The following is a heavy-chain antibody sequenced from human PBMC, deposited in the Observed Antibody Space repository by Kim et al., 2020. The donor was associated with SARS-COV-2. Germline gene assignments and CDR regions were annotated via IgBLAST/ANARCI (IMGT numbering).Heavy chain of an antibody. CDR1: GFTFSSYA. CDR2: VWSDGSEE. CDR3: AKHEGDGGPSPLDY. Sequence: GGSLRLSCAASGFTFSSYAMNWVRQAPGKGLEWVAVVWSDGSEEYYEDSVKGRFTISRDNSKSTMYLQMNSLRVEDTAIYYCAKHEGDGGPSPLDYWGQGTLVTVSS. D-gene: IGHD3-16*01. J-gene: IGHJ4*02. V-gene: IGHV3-33*06.